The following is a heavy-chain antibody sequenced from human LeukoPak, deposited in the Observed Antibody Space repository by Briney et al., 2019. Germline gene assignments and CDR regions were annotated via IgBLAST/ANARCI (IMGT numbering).Heavy chain of an antibody. CDR1: GCTFSSYA. CDR2: INPNSGGT. J-gene: IGHJ5*02. V-gene: IGHV1-2*02. D-gene: IGHD3-3*01. Sequence: GASVKVSCKASGCTFSSYAISWVRQAPGQGLEWMGWINPNSGGTNYAQKFQGRVTMTRDTSISTAYMELSRLRSDDTAVYYCARRYYDFWSGYLFDPWGQGTLVTVSS. CDR3: ARRYYDFWSGYLFDP.